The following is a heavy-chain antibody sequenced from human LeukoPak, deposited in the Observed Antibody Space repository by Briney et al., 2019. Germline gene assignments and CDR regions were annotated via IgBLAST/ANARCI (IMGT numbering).Heavy chain of an antibody. Sequence: SETLSLTCTVSGGSISGYYWTWIRQPPGKGLEWIGYMSNSVNTNHNPSLKSRVTISVDTSKNQFSLKLSSVTAADTAVYYCAREDRFCSSTSCPIDYWGQGTLVTVSS. CDR1: GGSISGYY. CDR2: MSNSVNT. J-gene: IGHJ4*02. CDR3: AREDRFCSSTSCPIDY. D-gene: IGHD2-2*01. V-gene: IGHV4-59*12.